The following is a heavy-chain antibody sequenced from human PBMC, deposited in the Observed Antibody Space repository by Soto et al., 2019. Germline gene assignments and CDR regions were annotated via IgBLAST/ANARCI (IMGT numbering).Heavy chain of an antibody. J-gene: IGHJ4*02. V-gene: IGHV3-66*01. CDR1: EFAVSDNY. D-gene: IGHD6-13*01. CDR2: LYSSGYT. Sequence: GGSLRLSCAASEFAVSDNYMSWVRQAPGKGLEWVSILYSSGYTSYADSVRGRFTISRDNSKNTLYLQMNSLKAEDTAVYYCARRASGSWYIDYWGQGALVTVSS. CDR3: ARRASGSWYIDY.